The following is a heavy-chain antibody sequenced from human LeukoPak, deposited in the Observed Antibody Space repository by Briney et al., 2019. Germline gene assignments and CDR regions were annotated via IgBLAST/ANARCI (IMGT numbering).Heavy chain of an antibody. CDR3: ARGRIAAAGRGFYYFDY. CDR2: INWNGGST. Sequence: GGSLRLSCAASGFTFDDYGMSWVRQAPGKGLEWVSGINWNGGSTGYADSVKGRFTISRDNAKNSLYLQMNSLRAEDTAVYYCARGRIAAAGRGFYYFDYWGQGTLVTVSS. V-gene: IGHV3-20*04. CDR1: GFTFDDYG. D-gene: IGHD6-13*01. J-gene: IGHJ4*02.